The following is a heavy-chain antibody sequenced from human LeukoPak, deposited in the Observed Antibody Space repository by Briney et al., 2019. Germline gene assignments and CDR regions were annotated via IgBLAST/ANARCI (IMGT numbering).Heavy chain of an antibody. CDR2: ISAYNGNT. CDR1: GYTFTSYA. Sequence: ASVKVSCKASGYTFTSYAMNWVRQAPGQGLEWMGWISAYNGNTNYAQKLQGRVTMTTDTSTSTAYMELRSLRSDDTAVYYCARDNPRGRAPPDYWGQGTLVTVSS. J-gene: IGHJ4*02. CDR3: ARDNPRGRAPPDY. D-gene: IGHD1-14*01. V-gene: IGHV1-18*01.